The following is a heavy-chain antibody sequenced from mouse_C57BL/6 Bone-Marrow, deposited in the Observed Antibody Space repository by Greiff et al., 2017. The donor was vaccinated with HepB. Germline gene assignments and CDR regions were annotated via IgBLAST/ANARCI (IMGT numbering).Heavy chain of an antibody. J-gene: IGHJ1*03. CDR3: TDWYFDV. Sequence: VQLQESGAELVRPGASVTLSCKASGYTFTDYEMHWVKQTPVHGLEWIGAIDPETGGTAYNQKFKGKAILTADKSSSTAYMELRSLTSEDSAVYYCTDWYFDVWGTGTTVTVSS. V-gene: IGHV1-15*01. CDR2: IDPETGGT. CDR1: GYTFTDYE.